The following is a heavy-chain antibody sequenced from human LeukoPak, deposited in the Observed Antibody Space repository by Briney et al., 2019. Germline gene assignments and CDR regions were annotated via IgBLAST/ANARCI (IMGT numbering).Heavy chain of an antibody. Sequence: GASVKVSCKASGGTFSSYAISWVRQAPGQGLEWMGRIIPILGIANYAQKFRGRVTITADKSTSTAYMELSSLRSEDTAVYYCARRAYCGGDCENLFDYWGQGTLVTVSS. CDR1: GGTFSSYA. V-gene: IGHV1-69*04. D-gene: IGHD2-21*02. J-gene: IGHJ4*02. CDR3: ARRAYCGGDCENLFDY. CDR2: IIPILGIA.